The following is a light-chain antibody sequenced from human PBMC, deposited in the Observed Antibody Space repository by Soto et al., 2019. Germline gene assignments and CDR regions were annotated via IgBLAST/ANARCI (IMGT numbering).Light chain of an antibody. CDR2: EVS. Sequence: QSALTQPASVSGSPGQSITISCTGTSSDVGGYNYVSWYQQHPGKAPKLMIYEVSNRPSGVSNRFSGSKSGNTASLTISGLQDEDEADYYCSSYTTSSPHWVFGGGTKVTVL. V-gene: IGLV2-14*01. J-gene: IGLJ3*02. CDR1: SSDVGGYNY. CDR3: SSYTTSSPHWV.